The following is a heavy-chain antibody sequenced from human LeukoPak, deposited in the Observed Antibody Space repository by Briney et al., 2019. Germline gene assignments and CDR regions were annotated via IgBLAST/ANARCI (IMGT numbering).Heavy chain of an antibody. CDR1: GYTFTSYD. CDR3: ARALAGTAELDV. D-gene: IGHD1-1*01. J-gene: IGHJ6*04. CDR2: MNPNNGNT. V-gene: IGHV1-8*01. Sequence: ASVKVSCKASGYTFTSYDIHWVRQATGQGLEWMGRMNPNNGNTGDAQKFQGRVTMTRDPSISTAYMELSSLRSEDTGMYFCARALAGTAELDVWGKGTTVTVSS.